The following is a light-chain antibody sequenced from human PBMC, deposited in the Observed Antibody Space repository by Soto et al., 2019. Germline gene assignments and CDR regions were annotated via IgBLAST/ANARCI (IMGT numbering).Light chain of an antibody. J-gene: IGKJ5*01. Sequence: EIVFTQSPGTLSLSPGGRATVACWSSQSVSGYLAWYQQKLGQPPRLLIYDAFNRAAGMPARFSGSGSGTDFTLTISSLEPEDFAIYYCQHRSDWPITFGQGTRLEI. CDR1: QSVSGY. V-gene: IGKV3-11*01. CDR2: DAF. CDR3: QHRSDWPIT.